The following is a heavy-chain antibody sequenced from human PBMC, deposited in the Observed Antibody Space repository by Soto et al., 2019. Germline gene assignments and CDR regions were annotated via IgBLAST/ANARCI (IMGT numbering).Heavy chain of an antibody. CDR1: GASVISTNW. CDR2: IFHSGST. J-gene: IGHJ4*02. Sequence: SETLSLTCAVSGASVISTNWWSWVRQPPGKGLEWIGEIFHSGSTNYSPSFQGHVTISVDKSISTAYLQWSSLKASDTAIYYCARLGYGYYFDYWGQGTLVTVS. D-gene: IGHD1-1*01. CDR3: ARLGYGYYFDY. V-gene: IGHV4-4*02.